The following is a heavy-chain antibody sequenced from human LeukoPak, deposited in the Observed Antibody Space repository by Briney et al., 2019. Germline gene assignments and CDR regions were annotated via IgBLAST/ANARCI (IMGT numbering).Heavy chain of an antibody. CDR1: GYSLTELS. D-gene: IGHD5-12*01. J-gene: IGHJ4*02. CDR2: FDPEDGET. V-gene: IGHV1-24*01. CDR3: ATIVATGGYFDY. Sequence: RASVKVSCKVSGYSLTELSMHWVRQAPGKGLEWMGGFDPEDGETIYAQKFQGRVTMTEDTSTDTAYMELSSLRSEDTAVYYCATIVATGGYFDYWGQGTLVTVSS.